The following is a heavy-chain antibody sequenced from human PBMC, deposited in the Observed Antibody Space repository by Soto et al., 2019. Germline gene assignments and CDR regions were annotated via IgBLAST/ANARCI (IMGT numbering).Heavy chain of an antibody. CDR1: GFTFSSYG. Sequence: QVQLVESGGGVAQPGRSLRLSCAASGFTFSSYGMHWVRQAPGKGLEWVAVIWYDGSNKYYADSVKGRFTISRDNSKNTLYLQMNSLRAEDTAVYYCARDYYDSSGYYYGDYWGQGTLVTVSS. CDR2: IWYDGSNK. V-gene: IGHV3-33*01. CDR3: ARDYYDSSGYYYGDY. D-gene: IGHD3-22*01. J-gene: IGHJ4*02.